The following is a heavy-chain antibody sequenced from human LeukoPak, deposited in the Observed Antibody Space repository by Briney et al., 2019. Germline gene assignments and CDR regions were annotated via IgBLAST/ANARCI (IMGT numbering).Heavy chain of an antibody. CDR2: ISAYNGNT. Sequence: ASVKVSCKASGYTFTGYGISWVRQAPGQGLEWMGWISAYNGNTNYAQKLQGRVTMTTDTSTSTAYMELRSLRSDDTAVYYCARDHYYDSSGYVLFDYWGQGTLVTVSS. V-gene: IGHV1-18*01. CDR1: GYTFTGYG. J-gene: IGHJ4*02. D-gene: IGHD3-22*01. CDR3: ARDHYYDSSGYVLFDY.